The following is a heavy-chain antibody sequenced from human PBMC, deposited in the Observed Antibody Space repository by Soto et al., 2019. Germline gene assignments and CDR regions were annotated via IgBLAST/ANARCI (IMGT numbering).Heavy chain of an antibody. CDR1: GGSISSSSYY. CDR3: ASPGFKYSGYDFYDY. Sequence: SSETLSLTCTVSGGSISSSSYYWGWIRQPPGKGLEWIGSIYYSGSTYYNPSLKSRVTISVDTSKNQFSLKLSSVTAADTAVYYCASPGFKYSGYDFYDYWGQGTLVTVSS. J-gene: IGHJ4*02. V-gene: IGHV4-39*01. D-gene: IGHD5-12*01. CDR2: IYYSGST.